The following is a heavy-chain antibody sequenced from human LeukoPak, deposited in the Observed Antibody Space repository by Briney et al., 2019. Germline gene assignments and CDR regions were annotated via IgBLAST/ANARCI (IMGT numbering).Heavy chain of an antibody. Sequence: SETLSLTCTVSGGSISSYCWSWIRQPPGKGLEWIGYIYYSGSTNYNPSLKSRVTISVDTSKNQFSLKLSSVTAADTAVYYCARGVPYYDFWSGYTLGAFDIWGQGTMVTVSS. CDR3: ARGVPYYDFWSGYTLGAFDI. J-gene: IGHJ3*02. D-gene: IGHD3-3*01. CDR1: GGSISSYC. CDR2: IYYSGST. V-gene: IGHV4-59*01.